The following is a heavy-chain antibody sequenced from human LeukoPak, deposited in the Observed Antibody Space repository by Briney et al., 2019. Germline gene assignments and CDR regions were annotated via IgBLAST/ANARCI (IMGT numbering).Heavy chain of an antibody. D-gene: IGHD1-26*01. Sequence: PGGSLRLSCAASGFTFSSYAMSWVRQAPGKGLEWVSAISGSGSSTYYADSVKGRFTISRDNAKNSLYLQMNSLRAEDTAVYYCARGWEMNKFDYWGQGTLVTVSS. J-gene: IGHJ4*02. CDR3: ARGWEMNKFDY. CDR2: ISGSGSST. CDR1: GFTFSSYA. V-gene: IGHV3-23*01.